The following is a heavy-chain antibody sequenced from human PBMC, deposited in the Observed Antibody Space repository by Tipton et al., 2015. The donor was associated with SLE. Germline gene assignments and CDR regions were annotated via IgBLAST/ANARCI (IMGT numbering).Heavy chain of an antibody. CDR3: GRPLAAGGGD. J-gene: IGHJ4*02. D-gene: IGHD6-13*01. CDR2: MNPNSGNT. CDR1: GYTFTSYE. Sequence: QSGAEVKKPGASVKVSCKASGYTFTSYEINWVRQATGQGLEWMAWMNPNSGNTGYAQKFQGRVTMTRNTSISTASMELSSLRSEDPAGYYGGRPLAAGGGDWGQGPLVAVSS. V-gene: IGHV1-8*01.